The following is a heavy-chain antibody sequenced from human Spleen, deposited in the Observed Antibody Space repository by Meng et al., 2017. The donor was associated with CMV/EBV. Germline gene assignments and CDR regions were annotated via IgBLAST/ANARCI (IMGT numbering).Heavy chain of an antibody. Sequence: ASMKVSCKASGYTFTSYYMHWVRQAPGQGLEWMGIINPSGGSTSYAQKFQGRVTMTRDTSISTVYMELRRLRSDDTAVYFCASSIIMIRGVMAYWGQGSLVTVSS. CDR2: INPSGGST. J-gene: IGHJ4*02. V-gene: IGHV1-46*01. CDR3: ASSIIMIRGVMAY. CDR1: GYTFTSYY. D-gene: IGHD3-10*01.